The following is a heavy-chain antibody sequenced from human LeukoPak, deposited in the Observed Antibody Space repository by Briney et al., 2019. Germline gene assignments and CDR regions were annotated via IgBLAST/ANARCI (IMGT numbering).Heavy chain of an antibody. D-gene: IGHD3-3*01. CDR1: GGPISSGGYY. CDR2: IYYSGST. J-gene: IGHJ5*02. V-gene: IGHV4-31*03. Sequence: PSQTLSLTCTVSGGPISSGGYYWSWIRQHPGKGLEWIGYIYYSGSTYYNPSLKSRVTISVDTSKNQFSLKLSSVTAEDTAVYYCARRNGGYDFWSGDNWFDPWGQGTLVTVSS. CDR3: ARRNGGYDFWSGDNWFDP.